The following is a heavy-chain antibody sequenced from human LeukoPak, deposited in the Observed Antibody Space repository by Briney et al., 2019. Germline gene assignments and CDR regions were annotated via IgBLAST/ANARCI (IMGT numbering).Heavy chain of an antibody. CDR1: GGSISSYY. V-gene: IGHV4-59*01. J-gene: IGHJ5*02. CDR3: AREGGGDNWFDP. Sequence: PSETLSLTCTVSGGSISSYYWSWIRQPPGKGLEWIGYIYYNGSTNYNPSLKSRVTISVDTSKNQFSLKLSSVTAADTAVYYCAREGGGDNWFDPWGQGTLVTVSS. D-gene: IGHD2-21*01. CDR2: IYYNGST.